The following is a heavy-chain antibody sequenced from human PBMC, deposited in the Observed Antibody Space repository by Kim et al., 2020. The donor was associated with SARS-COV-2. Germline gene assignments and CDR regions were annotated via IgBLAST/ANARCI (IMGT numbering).Heavy chain of an antibody. Sequence: QKYQGRVPMTRDTSTSTVYMGLSSLRAEDTAVYYCARELSGSYYTYYFDYWGQGTLVTVSS. CDR3: ARELSGSYYTYYFDY. J-gene: IGHJ4*02. D-gene: IGHD1-26*01. V-gene: IGHV1-46*01.